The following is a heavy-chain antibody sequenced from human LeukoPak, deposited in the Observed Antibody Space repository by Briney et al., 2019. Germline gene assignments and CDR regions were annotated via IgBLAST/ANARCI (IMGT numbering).Heavy chain of an antibody. CDR2: ISSSSSYI. Sequence: GGSLRLSCAASGFTFSSDSMNWVRQAPGKGLEWMSSISSSSSYIQYADSVKGRFTISRENAKNSMYLQMNSLRAEDTAVYYCARDRVAEGAYFDYWGQGTLVTVSS. J-gene: IGHJ4*02. V-gene: IGHV3-21*01. CDR3: ARDRVAEGAYFDY. D-gene: IGHD6-13*01. CDR1: GFTFSSDS.